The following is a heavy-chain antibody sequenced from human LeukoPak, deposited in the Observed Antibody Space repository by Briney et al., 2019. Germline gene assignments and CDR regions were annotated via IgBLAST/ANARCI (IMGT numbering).Heavy chain of an antibody. V-gene: IGHV1-18*01. CDR1: GYTFTSYG. D-gene: IGHD3-10*01. J-gene: IGHJ5*02. CDR2: ISAYNGNT. CDR3: ARDLQTITMVRGVIIEMNWFDP. Sequence: ASVKVSCKASGYTFTSYGISWVRQAPGQGLEWMGWISAYNGNTNYAQKLQGRVTMTTDTSTSTAYMELRSLRSDDTAVYYCARDLQTITMVRGVIIEMNWFDPWGQGTLVTVSS.